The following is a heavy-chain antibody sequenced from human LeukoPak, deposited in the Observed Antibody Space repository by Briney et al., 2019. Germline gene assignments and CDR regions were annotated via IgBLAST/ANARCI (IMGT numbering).Heavy chain of an antibody. CDR2: INPNSGGT. V-gene: IGHV1-2*02. J-gene: IGHJ6*03. CDR3: ARDAIAAAGTQLPYYYYMDV. D-gene: IGHD6-13*01. CDR1: GYTFTGYY. Sequence: GASVKVSCKASGYTFTGYYMHWVRQAPGQGLEWMGWINPNSGGTNYAQKFQGRVTMTRDTSISTAYMELSRLRSDDTAVYYCARDAIAAAGTQLPYYYYMDVWGKGTTVTISS.